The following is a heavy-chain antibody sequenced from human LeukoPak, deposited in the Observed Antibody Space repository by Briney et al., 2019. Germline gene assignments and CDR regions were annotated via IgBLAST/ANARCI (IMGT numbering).Heavy chain of an antibody. CDR3: ARDHGLLGIDY. D-gene: IGHD2-15*01. V-gene: IGHV4-30-4*08. CDR1: GGSISSGSYY. Sequence: SETLSLTCTVSGGSISSGSYYWSWIRQPPGKGLEWIGYIYSSGSTSYNPSLKSRTTISLDTSKNQFLLKLSSVTAADTAVYYCARDHGLLGIDYWGQGTLVTVSS. J-gene: IGHJ4*02. CDR2: IYSSGST.